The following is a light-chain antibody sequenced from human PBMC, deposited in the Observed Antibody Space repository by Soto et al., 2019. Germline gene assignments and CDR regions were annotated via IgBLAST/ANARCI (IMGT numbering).Light chain of an antibody. CDR3: SSFVAGNNYWV. V-gene: IGLV2-8*01. Sequence: QSALTQPPSASGSPGRSVTISCTGTSSDVGGYDYVSWFQQHPGKAPKLIIYEVTKRPSGVPDRFSASKSGKTASLTVSGLQAEDEADYYCSSFVAGNNYWVFGGGTKLTVL. J-gene: IGLJ3*02. CDR2: EVT. CDR1: SSDVGGYDY.